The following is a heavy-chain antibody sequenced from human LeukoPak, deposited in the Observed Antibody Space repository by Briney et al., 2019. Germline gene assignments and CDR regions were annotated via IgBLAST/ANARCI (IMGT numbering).Heavy chain of an antibody. Sequence: PGGSLRLSCAASGFPFSSYWMHWVRQVPGKGLLWVSRINSDGSATIYADSVRGRFTIPRDNAKNTLYLQMSGLRVDDTAVYHCASDSPYYGMDVWGQGTTVTVSS. CDR1: GFPFSSYW. J-gene: IGHJ6*02. V-gene: IGHV3-74*01. CDR3: ASDSPYYGMDV. CDR2: INSDGSAT.